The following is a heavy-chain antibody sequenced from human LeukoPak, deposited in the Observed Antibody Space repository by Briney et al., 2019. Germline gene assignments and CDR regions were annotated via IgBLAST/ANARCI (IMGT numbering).Heavy chain of an antibody. CDR3: ARDSRPGSEWELLPPFDY. J-gene: IGHJ4*02. CDR1: GFTFSSYS. Sequence: PGGSLRLSCAASGFTFSSYSMNWVRQAPGKGLEWVSYISSSSSTIYYADSVKGRFTISRDNAKNSLYLQMNSLRNEDTAVYYCARDSRPGSEWELLPPFDYWGQGTLVTVSS. CDR2: ISSSSSTI. D-gene: IGHD1-26*01. V-gene: IGHV3-48*02.